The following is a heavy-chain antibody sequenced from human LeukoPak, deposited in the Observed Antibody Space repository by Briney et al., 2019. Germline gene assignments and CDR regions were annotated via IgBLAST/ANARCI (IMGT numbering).Heavy chain of an antibody. J-gene: IGHJ3*02. V-gene: IGHV1-46*03. CDR3: ARGELLWFGELPHAFDI. Sequence: ASVKVSCKASGYTFTSYYMHWVRQAPGQGLEWMGIINPSGGSTSYAQKFQGRVTMTRDTSTSTVYTELSSLRSEDTAVYYCARGELLWFGELPHAFDIWGQGTMVTVSS. D-gene: IGHD3-10*01. CDR1: GYTFTSYY. CDR2: INPSGGST.